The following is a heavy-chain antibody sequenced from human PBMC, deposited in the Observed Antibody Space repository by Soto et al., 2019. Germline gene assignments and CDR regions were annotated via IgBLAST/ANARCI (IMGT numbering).Heavy chain of an antibody. D-gene: IGHD6-13*01. CDR1: GFTVSRNY. Sequence: EGQLVESGGGLVQPGGSLRLSCAASGFTVSRNYMNWVRQAPGKGLEWVSIVYSSGTTYYADSVKGRFIISRDNSKNTVYLQMNSLRAEDTAVYYCARESAASSPWFDPWGQGTLVTVSS. CDR2: VYSSGTT. J-gene: IGHJ5*02. CDR3: ARESAASSPWFDP. V-gene: IGHV3-66*01.